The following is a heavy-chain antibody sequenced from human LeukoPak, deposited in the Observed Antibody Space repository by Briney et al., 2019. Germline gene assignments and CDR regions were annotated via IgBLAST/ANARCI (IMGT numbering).Heavy chain of an antibody. CDR3: ARTVTTGYYYGMDV. J-gene: IGHJ6*02. CDR1: GFTVSSNY. Sequence: GGSLRLSCAASGFTVSSNYMSWVRQAPGKGLEWVSVIYSGGSTYYADSVKGRFTISRDNSKNTLYLQMNSLRAEDTAVYYCARTVTTGYYYGMDVWGQGTTVTVSS. V-gene: IGHV3-66*01. CDR2: IYSGGST. D-gene: IGHD4-17*01.